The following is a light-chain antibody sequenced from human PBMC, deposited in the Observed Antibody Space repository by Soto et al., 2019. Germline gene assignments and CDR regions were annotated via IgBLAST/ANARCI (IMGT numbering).Light chain of an antibody. V-gene: IGKV1-5*01. CDR3: QQYDDWPWT. J-gene: IGKJ1*01. CDR2: DAS. CDR1: QSLRTW. Sequence: DIQMTQSPSSLSASVGDRVTITCRASQSLRTWLAWYQQKPGTAPKLLIYDASTLESGVPARFIGSGSGTEFTLTISSLQPDDFATYYCQQYDDWPWTFGHGTKVEIK.